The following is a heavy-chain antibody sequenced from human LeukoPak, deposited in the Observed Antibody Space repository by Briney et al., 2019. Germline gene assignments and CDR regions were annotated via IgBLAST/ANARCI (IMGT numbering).Heavy chain of an antibody. V-gene: IGHV1-69*01. CDR1: GGTFSTYA. Sequence: GSSVKVSCKASGGTFSTYATSWVRQAPGQGLEWVGGIIPIFGTANYAQKLHGRVTITADESTSTAYMDLNSLRSEDTAVYYCARDLGVLPAAPNYFDLWGQGTLVTVSS. CDR2: IIPIFGTA. CDR3: ARDLGVLPAAPNYFDL. D-gene: IGHD2-8*01. J-gene: IGHJ4*02.